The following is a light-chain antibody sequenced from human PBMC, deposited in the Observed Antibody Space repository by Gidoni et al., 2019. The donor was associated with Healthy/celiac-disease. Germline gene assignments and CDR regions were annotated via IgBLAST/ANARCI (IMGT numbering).Light chain of an antibody. Sequence: DLVMTQSPDSLAASLGERATINHKSSQRGLHSPNDKHYLAWYQQKPGQPPKLLIYWASTRESGVPDRFSGSGSGTDFTLTISSLQAEDVAVYYCQQYYSTPLTFXGXTKVEIK. CDR1: QRGLHSPNDKHY. CDR3: QQYYSTPLT. CDR2: WAS. V-gene: IGKV4-1*01. J-gene: IGKJ4*01.